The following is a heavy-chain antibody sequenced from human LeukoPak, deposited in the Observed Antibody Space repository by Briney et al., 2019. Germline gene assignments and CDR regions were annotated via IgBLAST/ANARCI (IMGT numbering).Heavy chain of an antibody. J-gene: IGHJ4*02. V-gene: IGHV3-30*02. CDR2: IRDDGGDK. D-gene: IGHD6-19*01. CDR3: ARPRAGRAGPYYFDY. CDR1: GFTFNNYG. Sequence: GGSLRLSCAASGFTFNNYGMHWVRQAPGKGLEWVAFIRDDGGDKFYADSVKDRFTISRDSSKNTLYLQMNSLRAEDTAVYYCARPRAGRAGPYYFDYWGQGTLVTVSS.